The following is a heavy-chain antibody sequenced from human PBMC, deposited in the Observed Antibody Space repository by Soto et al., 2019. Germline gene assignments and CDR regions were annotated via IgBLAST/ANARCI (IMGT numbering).Heavy chain of an antibody. V-gene: IGHV4-34*01. D-gene: IGHD6-6*01. CDR1: GGSFSGYY. Sequence: QVQLQQWGAGLLKPSETLSLTCAVYGGSFSGYYWSWIRQPPGKGLEWIGEINHSGSTNYNPSLKSRVTIAVDTSKNQFSLKLSSVTAADTAVYYCARGLSMQLARWFDYWGQGTLVTVS. CDR2: INHSGST. J-gene: IGHJ4*02. CDR3: ARGLSMQLARWFDY.